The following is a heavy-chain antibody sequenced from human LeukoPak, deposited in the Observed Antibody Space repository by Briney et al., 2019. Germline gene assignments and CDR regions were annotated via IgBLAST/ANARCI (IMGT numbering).Heavy chain of an antibody. V-gene: IGHV3-66*01. J-gene: IGHJ4*02. CDR3: ARAQSGYDFVGYFDY. CDR2: IYSGGST. CDR1: GFTVSSNY. D-gene: IGHD5-12*01. Sequence: GSLRLSCAASGFTVSSNYMSWVRQAPGKGLEWVSVIYSGGSTYYADSVKGRFTISRDNSKNTLYLQMNSLRDEDTAVYYCARAQSGYDFVGYFDYWGQGTLVTVSS.